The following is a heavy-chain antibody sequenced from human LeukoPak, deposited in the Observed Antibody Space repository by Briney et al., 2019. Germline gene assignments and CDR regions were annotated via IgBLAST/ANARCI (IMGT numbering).Heavy chain of an antibody. CDR3: ARLSGTYGSGSYEHYFDY. J-gene: IGHJ4*02. Sequence: SETLSLTCTVSGGSISSYYWSWIRQPPGKGLEWIGYIYYSGSTNYNPSLKSRVTISVDTSKSQFSLKLSSVTAADTAVYYCARLSGTYGSGSYEHYFDYWGQGTLVTVSS. CDR2: IYYSGST. CDR1: GGSISSYY. D-gene: IGHD3-10*01. V-gene: IGHV4-59*12.